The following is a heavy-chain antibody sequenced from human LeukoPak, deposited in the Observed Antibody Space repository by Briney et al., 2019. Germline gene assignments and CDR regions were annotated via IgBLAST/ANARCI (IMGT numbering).Heavy chain of an antibody. CDR1: GFTFSSYE. CDR2: IKQDGSEK. J-gene: IGHJ6*03. Sequence: GGSLRLSCAASGFTFSSYEMNWVRQAPGKGLEWVANIKQDGSEKYYVDSVKGRFTISRDNAKNSLYLQMNSLRAEDTAVYYCARDLRKLLWFGELLSTVVYMDVWGKGTTVTISS. D-gene: IGHD3-10*01. V-gene: IGHV3-7*01. CDR3: ARDLRKLLWFGELLSTVVYMDV.